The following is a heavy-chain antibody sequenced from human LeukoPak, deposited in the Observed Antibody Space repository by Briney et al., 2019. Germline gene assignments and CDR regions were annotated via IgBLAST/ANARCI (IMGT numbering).Heavy chain of an antibody. D-gene: IGHD6-13*01. CDR1: GYTFTGYY. V-gene: IGHV1-2*02. CDR2: INPRSGGT. CDR3: ARDSGISAVYPPTYCFDY. J-gene: IGHJ4*02. Sequence: ASVKVSCKASGYTFTGYYLHWVRQAPGQGPEWMGWINPRSGGTNYAQKFQGRVTMTRDTSIRTAYMDLSGLRPGDAAVYYCARDSGISAVYPPTYCFDYWGQGTLVTVSS.